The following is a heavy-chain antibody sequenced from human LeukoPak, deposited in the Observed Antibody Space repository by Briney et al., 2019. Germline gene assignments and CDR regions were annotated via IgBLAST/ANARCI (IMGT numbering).Heavy chain of an antibody. CDR3: ARARSSYGYGDAFDI. Sequence: GGSLRLSCAASGFTFSSYWMSWVRQAPGKGLEWVANIKQDGSEKYYVDSVKGRFTISRDNAKNSLYLQMNSLRAEDTAVYYCARARSSYGYGDAFDIWGQGTMVTVSS. CDR2: IKQDGSEK. V-gene: IGHV3-7*01. J-gene: IGHJ3*02. D-gene: IGHD5-18*01. CDR1: GFTFSSYW.